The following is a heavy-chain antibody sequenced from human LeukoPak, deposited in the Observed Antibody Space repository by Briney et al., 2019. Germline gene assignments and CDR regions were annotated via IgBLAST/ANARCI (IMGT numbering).Heavy chain of an antibody. CDR3: ARDNPVDYYNNYGMDV. CDR2: FYNGGNI. J-gene: IGHJ6*02. CDR1: GDSTSSFY. V-gene: IGHV4-4*07. Sequence: PSETLSLTCIVSGDSTSSFYWNWIRQSAGKGLEWIGRFYNGGNIKYNPSLKSRVTMSVDTSQKQFSLKLSSVTAADTAVYYCARDNPVDYYNNYGMDVWGQGITVTVSS.